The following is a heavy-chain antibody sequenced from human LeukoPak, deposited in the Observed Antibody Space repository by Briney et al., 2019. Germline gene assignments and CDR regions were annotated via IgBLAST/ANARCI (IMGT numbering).Heavy chain of an antibody. CDR3: AKDPSGAYYGRLNYFDY. CDR2: ISGSGGST. CDR1: GFTFSSYA. D-gene: IGHD3-10*01. V-gene: IGHV3-23*01. Sequence: GGSLRLSCAASGFTFSSYAMSWVRQAPGKGLEWVSAISGSGGSTYYADSVKGRFTISRDNSKNTLYLQMNSLRAEDTAVYYCAKDPSGAYYGRLNYFDYWGQGTLATVSS. J-gene: IGHJ4*02.